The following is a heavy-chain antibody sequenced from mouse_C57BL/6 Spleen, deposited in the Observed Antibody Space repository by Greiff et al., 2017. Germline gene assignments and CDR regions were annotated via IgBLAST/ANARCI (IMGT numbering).Heavy chain of an antibody. CDR2: IDPSASYT. Sequence: QVQLQQPGAELVMPGASVKLSCKASGYTFTSYWMHWVKQRPGQGLEWIGEIDPSASYTNYNQKFKGKSTLTVDKSSSTAYMQLSSLTSEYSAVYYCACDYPYWGQGTLVTVSA. J-gene: IGHJ3*01. V-gene: IGHV1-69*01. D-gene: IGHD2-4*01. CDR1: GYTFTSYW. CDR3: ACDYPY.